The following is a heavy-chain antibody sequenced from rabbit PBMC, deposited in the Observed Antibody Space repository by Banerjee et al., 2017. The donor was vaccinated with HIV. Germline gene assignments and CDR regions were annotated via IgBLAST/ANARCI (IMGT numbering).Heavy chain of an antibody. Sequence: QEQLVESGGDLVKPEGSLTLTCTASGFSFSNKYVMCWVRQAPGKGLEWIACIYTGSGSTYYASWVNGRFTISKTSTTVTLQMASLTVADTATYFCARDPSGDAQYGFNLWGPGTLVTV. J-gene: IGHJ4*01. CDR2: IYTGSGST. V-gene: IGHV1S45*01. CDR3: ARDPSGDAQYGFNL. CDR1: GFSFSNKYV. D-gene: IGHD6-1*01.